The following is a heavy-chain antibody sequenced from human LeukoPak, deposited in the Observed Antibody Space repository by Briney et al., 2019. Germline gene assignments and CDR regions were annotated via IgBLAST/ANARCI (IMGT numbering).Heavy chain of an antibody. D-gene: IGHD2-2*01. CDR1: GYTFTSYD. CDR3: ARTLGCSSTSCKGWFDP. J-gene: IGHJ5*02. V-gene: IGHV1-8*03. Sequence: ASVKVSCKASGYTFTSYDINWVRQATGQGLEWMGWMNPNSGNTGYAQKFQGRATITRNTSISTAYMELSSLRSEDTAVYYCARTLGCSSTSCKGWFDPWGQGTLVTVSS. CDR2: MNPNSGNT.